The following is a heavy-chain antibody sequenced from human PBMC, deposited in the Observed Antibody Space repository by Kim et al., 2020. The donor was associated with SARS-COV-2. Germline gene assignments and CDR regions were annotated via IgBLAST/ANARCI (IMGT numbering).Heavy chain of an antibody. V-gene: IGHV3-30-3*01. CDR2: ISCDGSNK. CDR3: AREGAAAGTRINWVDP. Sequence: GGSLRLSCAASGFTFSSYAMHWVRQAPGKGLEWVAVISCDGSNKYYADSVKGRFTISRDNSKNTLYLQMNSLRAEDTAVYYCAREGAAAGTRINWVDPWG. J-gene: IGHJ5*02. D-gene: IGHD6-13*01. CDR1: GFTFSSYA.